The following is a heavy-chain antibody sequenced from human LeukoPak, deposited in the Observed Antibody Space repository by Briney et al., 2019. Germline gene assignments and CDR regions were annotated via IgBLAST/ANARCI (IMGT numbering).Heavy chain of an antibody. D-gene: IGHD6-19*01. V-gene: IGHV3-23*01. CDR2: ISGSGGSGSGGST. CDR1: GFTFSNYA. Sequence: GGSLRLSCAASGFTFSNYAMSWVRRAPGKGLEWVSGISGSGGSGSGGSTYYADSVKGRFTISRDNSKNTLYLQMNTLRAEDTALYYCAKAFTGTVAGSRGLDFWGQGTLVTVSS. CDR3: AKAFTGTVAGSRGLDF. J-gene: IGHJ4*02.